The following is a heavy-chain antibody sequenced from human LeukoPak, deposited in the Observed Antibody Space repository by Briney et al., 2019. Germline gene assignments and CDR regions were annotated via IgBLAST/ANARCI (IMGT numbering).Heavy chain of an antibody. CDR2: ISWNSGSI. CDR3: AKDGLPDAFDI. D-gene: IGHD3/OR15-3a*01. Sequence: GRSLRLSCAASGFTFDDYAMHWVRQAPGKGLEWVSGISWNSGSIGYADSVKGRFTTSRDNAKNSLYLQMNSLRAEDTALYYCAKDGLPDAFDIWGQGTTVTVSS. CDR1: GFTFDDYA. J-gene: IGHJ3*02. V-gene: IGHV3-9*01.